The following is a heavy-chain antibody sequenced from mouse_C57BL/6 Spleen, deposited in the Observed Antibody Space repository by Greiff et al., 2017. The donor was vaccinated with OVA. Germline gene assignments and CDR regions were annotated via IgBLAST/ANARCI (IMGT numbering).Heavy chain of an antibody. CDR3: AREDYYGSPYYFDY. CDR1: GFTFSSYG. D-gene: IGHD1-1*01. V-gene: IGHV5-6*01. CDR2: ISSGGSYT. J-gene: IGHJ2*01. Sequence: EVNVVESGGDLVKPGGSLKLSCAASGFTFSSYGMSWVRQTPDKRLEWVATISSGGSYTYYPDSVKGRFTISRDNAKNTLYLQMSSLKSEDTAMYYCAREDYYGSPYYFDYWGQGTTLTVSS.